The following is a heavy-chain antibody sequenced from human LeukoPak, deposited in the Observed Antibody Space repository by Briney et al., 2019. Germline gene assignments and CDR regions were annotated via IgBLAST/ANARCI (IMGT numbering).Heavy chain of an antibody. CDR3: AGGARAYYYYYMDV. D-gene: IGHD6-6*01. CDR1: GGSFSGYY. V-gene: IGHV4-34*01. J-gene: IGHJ6*03. Sequence: SETLSLTCAVYGGSFSGYYWSWIRQPPGKGLEWIGEINHSGSTNYNPSLKRRVTISVDTSKNQFSLKLSSVTAADTAVYYCAGGARAYYYYYMDVWGKGTTVTVSS. CDR2: INHSGST.